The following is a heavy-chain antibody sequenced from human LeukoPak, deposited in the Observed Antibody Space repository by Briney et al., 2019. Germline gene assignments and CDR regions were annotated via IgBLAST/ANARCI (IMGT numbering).Heavy chain of an antibody. CDR2: IYYSGST. CDR1: GGSISSYY. J-gene: IGHJ5*02. V-gene: IGHV4-59*08. CDR3: ARQHVGVVSSWFDP. D-gene: IGHD3-10*02. Sequence: SSETLSLTCTVSGGSISSYYWSWIRQPPGKGLEWIGYIYYSGSTNYNPSLKSRVTISVDTSKNQFSLKLSSVTAADTAVYYCARQHVGVVSSWFDPWGQGIRVIVSS.